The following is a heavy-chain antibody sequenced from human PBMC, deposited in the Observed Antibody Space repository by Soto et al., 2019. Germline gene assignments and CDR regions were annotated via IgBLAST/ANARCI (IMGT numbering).Heavy chain of an antibody. Sequence: PSETLSLTCTVSGGSISSYYWSWIRQPPGKGLEWIGYFFYSVSTNYIPSLKSRVTISVDTSKNHFSLKLSSVTVADTAVYYCARDLGGYSSGPGGFIDYYYYGMDVWGQGTTVTVSS. CDR2: FFYSVST. D-gene: IGHD6-19*01. CDR1: GGSISSYY. CDR3: ARDLGGYSSGPGGFIDYYYYGMDV. V-gene: IGHV4-59*01. J-gene: IGHJ6*02.